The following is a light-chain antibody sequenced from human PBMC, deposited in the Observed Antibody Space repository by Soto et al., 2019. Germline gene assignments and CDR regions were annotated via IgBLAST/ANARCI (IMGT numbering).Light chain of an antibody. J-gene: IGLJ1*01. V-gene: IGLV2-14*03. Sequence: QSALAQPASVSGSPGQSITISCTGTTSDVGRYDYVSWFQQHPGKAPKLIIYDVSHWPSGVSDRFSGSKSGNTASLTISGLQAEDEADYYCSSFTTSTPFVFGTGTKLTVL. CDR2: DVS. CDR3: SSFTTSTPFV. CDR1: TSDVGRYDY.